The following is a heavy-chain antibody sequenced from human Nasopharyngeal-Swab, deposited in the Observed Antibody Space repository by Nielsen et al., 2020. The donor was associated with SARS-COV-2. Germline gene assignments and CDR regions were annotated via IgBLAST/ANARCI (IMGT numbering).Heavy chain of an antibody. Sequence: SETLSLTCTVSGYSISSGYYWGWIRQPPGKGLEWIGSIYHSGSTYYNPSLKSRVTISVDTSKNQFSLKLSSVTAADTAVYYCARVGARDYVWGSYRPNLGGYWGQGTLVTVSS. J-gene: IGHJ4*02. CDR2: IYHSGST. CDR3: ARVGARDYVWGSYRPNLGGY. V-gene: IGHV4-38-2*02. CDR1: GYSISSGYY. D-gene: IGHD3-16*02.